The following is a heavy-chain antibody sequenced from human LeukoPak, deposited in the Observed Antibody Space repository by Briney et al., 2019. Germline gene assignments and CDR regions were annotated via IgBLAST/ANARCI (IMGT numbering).Heavy chain of an antibody. CDR2: ISSEGKTT. CDR3: VKDRWVDH. Sequence: GSLRLSCSASGFIFSPYAMHWVRQAPGKGLEYVSSISSEGKTTYYADSVKGRFTISRDDSKNTLYLQMSSLRPEDTAVYYCVKDRWVDHWGQGTLVTVSS. D-gene: IGHD6-13*01. CDR1: GFIFSPYA. V-gene: IGHV3-64D*06. J-gene: IGHJ4*02.